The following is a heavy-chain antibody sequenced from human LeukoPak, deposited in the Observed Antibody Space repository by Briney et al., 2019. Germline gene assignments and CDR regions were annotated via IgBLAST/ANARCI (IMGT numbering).Heavy chain of an antibody. CDR2: IYYSGST. Sequence: PSETLSLTCTVSGGSISSYYWSWIRQPPGKGLEWIGYIYYSGSTNYNPSLKSRVTISVDTSKNQFSLKLSSVTAADTAVYYCARGGSGTRWLQFYYYYYYMDVWGKGTTVTVSS. D-gene: IGHD5-24*01. CDR1: GGSISSYY. CDR3: ARGGSGTRWLQFYYYYYYMDV. J-gene: IGHJ6*03. V-gene: IGHV4-59*01.